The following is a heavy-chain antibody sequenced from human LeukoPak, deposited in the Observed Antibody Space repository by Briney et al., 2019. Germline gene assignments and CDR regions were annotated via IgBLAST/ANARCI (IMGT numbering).Heavy chain of an antibody. CDR3: AREYTLYRSGWFLDY. CDR1: GGSISSSSYY. V-gene: IGHV4-39*07. D-gene: IGHD6-19*01. CDR2: IYYSGST. J-gene: IGHJ4*02. Sequence: KPSETLSLTCTVSGGSISSSSYYWGWIRQPPGKGLEWIGSIYYSGSTYYNPSLKSRVTISVDTSKNQFSLKLSSVTAADTAVYYCAREYTLYRSGWFLDYWGQGTVVTVSS.